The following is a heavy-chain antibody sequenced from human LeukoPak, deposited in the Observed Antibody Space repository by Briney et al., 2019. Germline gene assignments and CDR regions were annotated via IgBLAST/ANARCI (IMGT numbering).Heavy chain of an antibody. D-gene: IGHD2-2*01. CDR3: AREFGSSQN. Sequence: PSETLSLTCSVSHDSISTYSWTWIRQPPGKGLEWIGFIYNRGNTDYNPSLKSRVTMSVDTSKNQFSLKLSSVTAADTAVYYCAREFGSSQNWGQGTLVTVSS. V-gene: IGHV4-59*12. CDR2: IYNRGNT. CDR1: HDSISTYS. J-gene: IGHJ4*02.